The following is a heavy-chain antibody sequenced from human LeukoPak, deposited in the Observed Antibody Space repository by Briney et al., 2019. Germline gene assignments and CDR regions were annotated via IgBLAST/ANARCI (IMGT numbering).Heavy chain of an antibody. V-gene: IGHV3-23*01. Sequence: GGSLRLSCAASGFTFSNYAMNWVRQAPGKGLEWVSAISGSGGSTYYADSVKGRFTISRDNSKNTLYLQMNTLRAEDTAVYYCAKGDNSRSYNWFDPWGQGTLVTVSS. CDR1: GFTFSNYA. D-gene: IGHD1-26*01. CDR3: AKGDNSRSYNWFDP. CDR2: ISGSGGST. J-gene: IGHJ5*02.